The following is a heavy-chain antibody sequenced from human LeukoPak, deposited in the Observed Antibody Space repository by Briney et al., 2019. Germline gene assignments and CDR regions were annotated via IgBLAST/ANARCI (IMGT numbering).Heavy chain of an antibody. D-gene: IGHD3-9*01. V-gene: IGHV4-4*07. J-gene: IGHJ4*02. CDR2: IYTSGST. Sequence: SETLSLTCTVSGGSISSYYWSWIRQPAGKGLEWIGRIYTSGSTNYNPSLKSRVTISVDTSKNQFSLKLNSVTAADTAVYYCARHDMDVAGGGLDYFDYWGQGTLVTVSS. CDR3: ARHDMDVAGGGLDYFDY. CDR1: GGSISSYY.